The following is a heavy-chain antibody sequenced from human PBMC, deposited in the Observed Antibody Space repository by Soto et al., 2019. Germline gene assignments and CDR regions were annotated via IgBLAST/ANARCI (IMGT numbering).Heavy chain of an antibody. Sequence: QVQLVQSGAEVKKPGASVKVSCKASGYTFTSYAMHWVRQAPGQRLEWMGWINAGNGNTKYSQKFQGRVTITRDTSAGTAYREGSSLRSEDTAVYYCAIDYYDSGGYYPPALLFDYWGQGTLVTVSS. D-gene: IGHD3-22*01. CDR2: INAGNGNT. V-gene: IGHV1-3*01. J-gene: IGHJ4*02. CDR3: AIDYYDSGGYYPPALLFDY. CDR1: GYTFTSYA.